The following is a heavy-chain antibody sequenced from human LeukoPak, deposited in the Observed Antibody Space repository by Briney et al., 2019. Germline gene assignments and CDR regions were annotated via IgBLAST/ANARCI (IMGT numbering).Heavy chain of an antibody. CDR1: GFIFSSYG. CDR3: AKDPQNLDYYFDY. CDR2: ISGLAGST. V-gene: IGHV3-23*01. D-gene: IGHD1-1*01. J-gene: IGHJ4*02. Sequence: PGGSLRLSCATSGFIFSSYGMHWVRQAPGKGLEWVSTISGLAGSTYYADSVKGRFTISRDNSKNTLYLQMNSLRAEDTAVYYCAKDPQNLDYYFDYWGQGTLVTVSS.